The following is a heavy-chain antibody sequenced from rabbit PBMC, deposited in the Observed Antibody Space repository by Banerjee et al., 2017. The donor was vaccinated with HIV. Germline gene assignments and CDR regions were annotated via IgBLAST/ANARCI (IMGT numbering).Heavy chain of an antibody. D-gene: IGHD2-1*01. CDR3: VRDDSFDDDGHFNL. J-gene: IGHJ4*01. CDR2: IHAGSSGGA. Sequence: QEQLEESGGDLVKPEGSLTLTCTASGFTLSSSYWIWWVRQAPGKGLEWIGTIHAGSSGGAYYANWVNGRFTISKTSSTTVTLQMTSLTAADTATYFCVRDDSFDDDGHFNLWGPGTLVTVS. CDR1: GFTLSSSYW. V-gene: IGHV1S45*01.